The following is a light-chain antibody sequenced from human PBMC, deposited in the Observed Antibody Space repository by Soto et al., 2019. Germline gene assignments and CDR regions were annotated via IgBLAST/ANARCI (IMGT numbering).Light chain of an antibody. CDR2: AVS. CDR3: SSYTSDNRDYV. Sequence: QSALTQPASVSGSPGQSITISCTGTSSDVGAYTSVSWYQQHPGKAPKLIIYAVSNRPPGISTRFSGSKSASTASLTISGLQAEDEAHYYCSSYTSDNRDYVFGTGTKVTV. J-gene: IGLJ1*01. CDR1: SSDVGAYTS. V-gene: IGLV2-14*01.